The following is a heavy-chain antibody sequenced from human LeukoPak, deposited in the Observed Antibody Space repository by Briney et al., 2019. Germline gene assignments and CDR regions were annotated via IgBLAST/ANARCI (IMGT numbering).Heavy chain of an antibody. CDR3: ARGNDILTGYYGMDV. CDR2: IYYSGST. J-gene: IGHJ6*02. D-gene: IGHD3-9*01. CDR1: GGSISSGDYY. V-gene: IGHV4-30-4*01. Sequence: SSETLSLTCTVSGGSISSGDYYWSWIRQPPGKGLEWIGYIYYSGSTYYNPSLKSRVTISVDTSKNQFSLKLSPVTAADTAVYYCARGNDILTGYYGMDVWGQGTTVTVSS.